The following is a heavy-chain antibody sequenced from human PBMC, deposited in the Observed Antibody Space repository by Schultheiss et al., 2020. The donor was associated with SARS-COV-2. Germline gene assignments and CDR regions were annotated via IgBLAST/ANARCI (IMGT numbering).Heavy chain of an antibody. CDR1: GYTFKTNW. V-gene: IGHV5-51*01. Sequence: GESLKISCKGSGYTFKTNWIGWVRQMPGKGLEFMGIIYTGDSDTRYRPAFQGQVTISADKSTNTAYLQLNSLKASDTATYYCARRPYDYLWGGFHFSPFDYWGQGTPVTVSS. CDR2: IYTGDSDT. CDR3: ARRPYDYLWGGFHFSPFDY. J-gene: IGHJ4*02. D-gene: IGHD3-16*01.